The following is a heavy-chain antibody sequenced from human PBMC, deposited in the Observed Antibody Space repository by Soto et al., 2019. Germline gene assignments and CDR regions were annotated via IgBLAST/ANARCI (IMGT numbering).Heavy chain of an antibody. CDR3: AREGASGSHIGY. CDR1: GGTFSSYA. V-gene: IGHV1-69*01. D-gene: IGHD3-22*01. J-gene: IGHJ4*02. Sequence: QVQLVQSGAEVKKPGSSVKVSCKASGGTFSSYAISWVRQAPGQGLEWMGGIIPLFGTANYAQNFQGRVTITADESTSTAYVELSSLRSEDTAVYYGAREGASGSHIGYWGQGTLVTVSS. CDR2: IIPLFGTA.